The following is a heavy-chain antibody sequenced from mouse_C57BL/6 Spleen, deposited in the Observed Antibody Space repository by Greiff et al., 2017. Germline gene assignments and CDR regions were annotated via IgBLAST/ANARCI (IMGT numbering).Heavy chain of an antibody. CDR2: IYPGDGDT. D-gene: IGHD2-12*01. Sequence: VQLQESGPELVKPGASVKISCKASGYAFSSSWMNWVKQRPGKGLEWIGRIYPGDGDTNYNGKFKGKATLTADKSSSTAYMQLSSRTSEDSAVYFCASHYYIAMDYWGQGTSVTVSS. CDR3: ASHYYIAMDY. J-gene: IGHJ4*01. V-gene: IGHV1-82*01. CDR1: GYAFSSSW.